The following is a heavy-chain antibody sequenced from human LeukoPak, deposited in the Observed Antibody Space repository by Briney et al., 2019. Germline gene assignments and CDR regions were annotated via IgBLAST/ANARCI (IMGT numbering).Heavy chain of an antibody. Sequence: GGSLRLSCSASGFIFNNYGLMWVRQAPGKGLEWVSAISNDGGGTTYADFVKGRFTISRDNSKNTLSLQMNSLRPEDTALYYCAKGNSGYFADLWGQGTVATVSS. V-gene: IGHV3-23*01. CDR1: GFIFNNYG. CDR3: AKGNSGYFADL. J-gene: IGHJ5*02. CDR2: ISNDGGGT. D-gene: IGHD3-22*01.